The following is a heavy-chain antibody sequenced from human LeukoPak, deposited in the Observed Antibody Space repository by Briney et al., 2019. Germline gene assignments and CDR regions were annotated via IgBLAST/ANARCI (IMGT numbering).Heavy chain of an antibody. V-gene: IGHV3-30*02. CDR2: IRYDGSNK. J-gene: IGHJ5*02. Sequence: GGSLRLSCAASGFTLSSCGMHWVRQAPGKGLEWVAFIRYDGSNKYSADSVKGRFTISRDNSKNTLYLQMNSLRAEDTAVYYCAKDRQCYYGSGSYYNFGFDPWGQGTLVTVSS. CDR1: GFTLSSCG. D-gene: IGHD3-10*01. CDR3: AKDRQCYYGSGSYYNFGFDP.